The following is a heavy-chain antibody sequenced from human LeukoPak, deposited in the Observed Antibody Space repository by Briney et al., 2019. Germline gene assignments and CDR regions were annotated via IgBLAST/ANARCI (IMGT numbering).Heavy chain of an antibody. CDR3: ASHDTLTGYYSFDY. CDR1: GYTFTSYY. J-gene: IGHJ4*02. CDR2: INPNSGGT. V-gene: IGHV1-2*02. D-gene: IGHD3-9*01. Sequence: GASVKVSCKASGYTFTSYYMHWVRQAPGQGLEWMGWINPNSGGTNYAQKFQGRVTMTRDTSISTAYMELSRLRSDDTAVYYCASHDTLTGYYSFDYWGQGTLVTVSS.